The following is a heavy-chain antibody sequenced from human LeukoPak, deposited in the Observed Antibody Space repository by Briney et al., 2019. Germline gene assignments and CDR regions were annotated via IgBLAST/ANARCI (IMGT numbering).Heavy chain of an antibody. CDR2: IYTSGST. V-gene: IGHV4-61*02. Sequence: SQTLSLTCTVSGGSISSGSYYWNWIWQPAGKGLEWIGRIYTSGSTNYNPSLKSRVTISVDTSKNQFSLKLSSVTAADTAVYYCARDSCSGGSCYSSWFDPWGQGTLVTVSS. D-gene: IGHD2-15*01. J-gene: IGHJ5*02. CDR1: GGSISSGSYY. CDR3: ARDSCSGGSCYSSWFDP.